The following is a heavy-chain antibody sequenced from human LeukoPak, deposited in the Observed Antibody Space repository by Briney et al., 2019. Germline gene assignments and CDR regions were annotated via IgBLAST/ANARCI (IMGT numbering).Heavy chain of an antibody. J-gene: IGHJ4*02. D-gene: IGHD6-13*01. Sequence: PGGSLRLSCAASGFTFSSYAMSWVRQAPGKGLEWVSAIGGSGDTTHYADSVKGRFTISRDNSKNTLSLQMNSLRAEDTAVYYCTKDRDNVAAAGDFDYWGQGTLVTVSS. CDR3: TKDRDNVAAAGDFDY. CDR2: IGGSGDTT. CDR1: GFTFSSYA. V-gene: IGHV3-23*01.